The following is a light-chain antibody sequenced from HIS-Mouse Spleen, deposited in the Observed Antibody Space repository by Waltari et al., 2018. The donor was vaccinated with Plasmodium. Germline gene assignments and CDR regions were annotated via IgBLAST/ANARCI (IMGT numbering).Light chain of an antibody. Sequence: QSALTQPPSASGSPAQSVTISCPGTSSDVGGYNYVSWYQQHPGKAPKLMMYEVSKRPSGVPDRFAGSKSGNTASLTVSGLQAEDEADYYCSSYAGSNNLVFGGGTKLTVL. J-gene: IGLJ2*01. CDR1: SSDVGGYNY. CDR2: EVS. CDR3: SSYAGSNNLV. V-gene: IGLV2-8*01.